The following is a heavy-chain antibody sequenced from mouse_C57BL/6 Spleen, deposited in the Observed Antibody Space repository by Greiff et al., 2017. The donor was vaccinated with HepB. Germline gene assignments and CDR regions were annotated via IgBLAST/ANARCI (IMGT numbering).Heavy chain of an antibody. V-gene: IGHV1-72*01. J-gene: IGHJ4*01. D-gene: IGHD3-2*02. CDR2: IDPNSGGT. CDR3: ARETAQATWELAMDY. Sequence: VQLQQPGAELVKPGASVKLSCKASGYTFTSYWMHWVKQRPGRGLEWIGRIDPNSGGTKYNEKFKSKATLTVDKPSSTAYMQLSSLTSEDSAVYYWARETAQATWELAMDYWGQGTSVTVSS. CDR1: GYTFTSYW.